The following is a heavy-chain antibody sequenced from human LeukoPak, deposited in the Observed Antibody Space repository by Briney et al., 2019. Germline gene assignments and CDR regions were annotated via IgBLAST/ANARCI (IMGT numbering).Heavy chain of an antibody. J-gene: IGHJ2*01. CDR1: GGSISSYY. Sequence: SETLSLTCTVSGGSISSYYWSWIRQPPAEGLEWIGYIYYSGSTNYNPSLKSRVTISVDTSKNQFSLKLSSVTAADTAVYYCARLNQQLAGRYFDLWGRGTLVTVSS. D-gene: IGHD6-13*01. V-gene: IGHV4-59*08. CDR2: IYYSGST. CDR3: ARLNQQLAGRYFDL.